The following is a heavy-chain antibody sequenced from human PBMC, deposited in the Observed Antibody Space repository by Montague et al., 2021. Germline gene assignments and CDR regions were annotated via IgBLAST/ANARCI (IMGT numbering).Heavy chain of an antibody. CDR1: GFTFSSYW. J-gene: IGHJ4*02. CDR3: TFYKFRETPRGFDY. D-gene: IGHD3-10*01. Sequence: SLRLSCAASGFTFSSYWMHWVRQAPGKGLVWVSRISTDGSSTTYADSVKGRFPTSRDNAKNMLYLQMNSLRAEDTAVYYCTFYKFRETPRGFDYWGQGTLVTVSA. V-gene: IGHV3-74*01. CDR2: ISTDGSST.